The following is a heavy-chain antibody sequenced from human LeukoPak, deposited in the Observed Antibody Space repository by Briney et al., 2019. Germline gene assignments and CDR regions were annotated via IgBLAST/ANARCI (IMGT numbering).Heavy chain of an antibody. V-gene: IGHV4-4*07. Sequence: SSETLSLTCTVSGGSISSYYWSWIRQPAGKGLEWIGRIYTSGSTNYNPSLKSRVTMSVDTSKNQFSLKLSSVTAADTAVYYCARDMPPTRPASPDAFDIWGQGTMVTVSS. J-gene: IGHJ3*02. CDR3: ARDMPPTRPASPDAFDI. D-gene: IGHD2-2*01. CDR1: GGSISSYY. CDR2: IYTSGST.